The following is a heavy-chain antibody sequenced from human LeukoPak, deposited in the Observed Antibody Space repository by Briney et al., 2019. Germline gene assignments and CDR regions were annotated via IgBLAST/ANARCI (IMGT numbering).Heavy chain of an antibody. CDR1: GGSFSGYY. D-gene: IGHD6-13*01. V-gene: IGHV4-34*01. J-gene: IGHJ4*02. Sequence: PSETLSLTCGVSGGSFSGYYWNWIRQPPGKGLEWIGEINHSGSTNYNPSLKSRVTISVDTSQKQFSLRLSSVTAADPAVYYCARGGYWRTGGGAAAGFLAYWGKGTLITVSS. CDR2: INHSGST. CDR3: ARGGYWRTGGGAAAGFLAY.